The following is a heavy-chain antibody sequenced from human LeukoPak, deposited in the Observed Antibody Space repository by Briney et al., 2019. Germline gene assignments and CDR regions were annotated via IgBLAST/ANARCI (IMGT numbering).Heavy chain of an antibody. D-gene: IGHD6-6*01. CDR1: GGSISSSSYY. J-gene: IGHJ4*02. Sequence: SETLSLTCTVSGGSISSSSYYWGWIRQPPGKGLEWIGSIYYSGSTYYNPSLKSRVTISVDTSKNQFSLKLSSVTAADTAVYYCARDGGAARSLDYWGQGTLVTVSS. V-gene: IGHV4-39*07. CDR3: ARDGGAARSLDY. CDR2: IYYSGST.